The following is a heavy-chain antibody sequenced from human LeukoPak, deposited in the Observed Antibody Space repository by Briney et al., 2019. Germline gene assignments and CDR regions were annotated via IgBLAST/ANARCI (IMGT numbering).Heavy chain of an antibody. J-gene: IGHJ4*02. CDR1: GDSVSSYSAA. V-gene: IGHV6-1*01. Sequence: SQTLSLTCAISGDSVSSYSAAWIWITPSPSRGLEWLGRTYYRSKWYNDYAVSVQSRITINPDTSKNQLSLQLNSVTPEDTAVYYCARAYNWGLDYWGQGTLVTVSS. CDR2: TYYRSKWYN. CDR3: ARAYNWGLDY. D-gene: IGHD5-24*01.